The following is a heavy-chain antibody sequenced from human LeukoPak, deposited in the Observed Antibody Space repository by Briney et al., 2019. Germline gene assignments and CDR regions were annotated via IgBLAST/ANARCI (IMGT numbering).Heavy chain of an antibody. CDR1: GFTFSDYY. J-gene: IGHJ4*02. D-gene: IGHD1-26*01. CDR2: ISSSGVTR. CDR3: ARAGIVGASTESPFDY. V-gene: IGHV3-11*01. Sequence: GGSLRLSCAASGFTFSDYYMAWIRQAPGKGLERISYISSSGVTRKSADSVKGRLTISRDNAENSLYLQLNSLRPEDTAVSYCARAGIVGASTESPFDYWGQGTVVTVSS.